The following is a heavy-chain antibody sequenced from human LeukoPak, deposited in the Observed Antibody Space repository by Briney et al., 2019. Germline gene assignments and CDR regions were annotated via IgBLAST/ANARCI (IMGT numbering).Heavy chain of an antibody. J-gene: IGHJ3*02. Sequence: SETLSLTCTVSGGSISSSSYYWGWIRQPPGKGLEWIGSIYYSGSTYYTPSLKSRVTISVDTSKNQFSLKLSSVTAADTAIYFCARHSRSGSGGYENAFDIWGQGTMVTVSS. D-gene: IGHD5-12*01. CDR2: IYYSGST. CDR1: GGSISSSSYY. V-gene: IGHV4-39*01. CDR3: ARHSRSGSGGYENAFDI.